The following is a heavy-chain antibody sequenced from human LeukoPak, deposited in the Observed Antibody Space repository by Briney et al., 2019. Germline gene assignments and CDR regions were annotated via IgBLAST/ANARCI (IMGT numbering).Heavy chain of an antibody. CDR1: GYTFTSYD. CDR2: MNPNSGNT. V-gene: IGHV1-8*03. CDR3: ATPEWDGAFDI. D-gene: IGHD1-26*01. Sequence: ASVKVSCKASGYTFTSYDINWVRQATGQGLEWMGWMNPNSGNTGYAQKFQGRVTITRNTSISTAYMELSSLRSEDTAVYYCATPEWDGAFDIWGQGTMVTVSS. J-gene: IGHJ3*02.